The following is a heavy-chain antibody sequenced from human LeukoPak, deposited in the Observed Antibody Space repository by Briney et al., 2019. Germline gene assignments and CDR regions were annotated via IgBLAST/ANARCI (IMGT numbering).Heavy chain of an antibody. J-gene: IGHJ5*02. CDR1: GGSISSYC. Sequence: SETLSLTCTVSGGSISSYCWSWIRQPPGKGLEWIGYIYYSGSTNYNPSLKSRVTISVDTSKNQFSLKLSSVTAADTAVYYCARDTVTTWGSWFDPWGQGTLVTVSS. CDR2: IYYSGST. V-gene: IGHV4-59*01. D-gene: IGHD4-17*01. CDR3: ARDTVTTWGSWFDP.